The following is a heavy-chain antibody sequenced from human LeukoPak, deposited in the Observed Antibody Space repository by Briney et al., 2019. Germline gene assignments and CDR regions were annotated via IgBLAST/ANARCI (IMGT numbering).Heavy chain of an antibody. CDR1: GFTFDYYG. J-gene: IGHJ4*02. Sequence: GGSLRLSCAASGFTFDYYGMSWVRQAPGKGLEWVSGINWNGGSTGYADSVKGRFTISRDNAKNSLYLQMNSLRAEDTALYYCARDGGYGKDFDYWGQGTLVTVSS. CDR2: INWNGGST. D-gene: IGHD3-22*01. CDR3: ARDGGYGKDFDY. V-gene: IGHV3-20*04.